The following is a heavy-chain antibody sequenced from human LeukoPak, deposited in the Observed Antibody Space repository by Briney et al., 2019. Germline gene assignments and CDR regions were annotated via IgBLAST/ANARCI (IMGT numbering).Heavy chain of an antibody. V-gene: IGHV4-39*07. Sequence: PSETLSLTCTVSGGSISSSSYYWGWIRQPPGKGLEWIGSIYYSGSTYYNPSLKSRVTISVDTSKNQFSLKLSSVTAADTAVYYCVQGAAAGTSWDYWGQGTLVTVSS. CDR2: IYYSGST. D-gene: IGHD6-13*01. J-gene: IGHJ4*02. CDR3: VQGAAAGTSWDY. CDR1: GGSISSSSYY.